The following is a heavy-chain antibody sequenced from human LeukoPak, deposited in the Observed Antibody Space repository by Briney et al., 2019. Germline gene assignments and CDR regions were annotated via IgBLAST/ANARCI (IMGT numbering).Heavy chain of an antibody. Sequence: GASVKVSCKASGYTFTGHYIHWVRQAPGQGLEWMGGIIPVLGTTNYAQTFQNKVTITADESTSTTYMELSSLTSEDTAVYYCATSGGDYYYYSLDVWGKGTPVTISS. V-gene: IGHV1-69*13. CDR2: IIPVLGTT. D-gene: IGHD3-10*01. CDR3: ATSGGDYYYYSLDV. J-gene: IGHJ6*03. CDR1: GYTFTGHY.